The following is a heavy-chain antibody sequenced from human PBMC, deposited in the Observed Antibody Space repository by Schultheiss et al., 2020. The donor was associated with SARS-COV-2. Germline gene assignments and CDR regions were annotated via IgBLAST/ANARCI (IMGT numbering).Heavy chain of an antibody. CDR3: ARGGYKYDY. CDR1: GFTFSSYS. J-gene: IGHJ4*02. D-gene: IGHD5-24*01. V-gene: IGHV3-74*01. Sequence: GESLKISCAASGFTFSSYSMNWVRQAPGKGLVWVSRINSDGSSTSYADFVKGRFTISRHNSKNTLYLQMNSLRAEDTAVYYCARGGYKYDYWGQGTLVTVSS. CDR2: INSDGSST.